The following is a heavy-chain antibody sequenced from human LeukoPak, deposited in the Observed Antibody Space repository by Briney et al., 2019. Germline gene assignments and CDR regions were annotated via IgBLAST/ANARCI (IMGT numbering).Heavy chain of an antibody. D-gene: IGHD3-22*01. CDR3: ARAGYFDTRGHAFDI. CDR1: GFTFSSYD. J-gene: IGHJ3*02. Sequence: PGGSLRLSCAASGFTFSSYDMHWVRQATGKGLEWVSAIGTAGDTYYPGSVKGRFTISRENAKNSLYLQMNSLRVGDTAVYYCARAGYFDTRGHAFDIWGQGTMVTVSS. CDR2: IGTAGDT. V-gene: IGHV3-13*01.